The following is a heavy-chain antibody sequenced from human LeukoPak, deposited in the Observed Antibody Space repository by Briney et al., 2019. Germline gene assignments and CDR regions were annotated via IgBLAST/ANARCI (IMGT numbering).Heavy chain of an antibody. J-gene: IGHJ4*02. CDR3: ASHTAMVRYFDY. V-gene: IGHV3-9*01. CDR2: ISWNSGSI. D-gene: IGHD5-18*01. CDR1: GFTFDDYA. Sequence: GGSPRLSCAASGFTFDDYAMHWVRQAPGKGLEWVSGISWNSGSIGYADSVKGRFTISRDNAKNSLYLQMNSLRAEDTAVYYCASHTAMVRYFDYWGQGTLVTVSS.